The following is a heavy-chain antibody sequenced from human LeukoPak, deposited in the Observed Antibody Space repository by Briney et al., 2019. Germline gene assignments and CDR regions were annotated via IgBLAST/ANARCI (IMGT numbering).Heavy chain of an antibody. CDR1: GYTFTGYF. CDR2: INPNVGGT. V-gene: IGHV1-2*02. CDR3: ARSYTVTAVMFDH. J-gene: IGHJ4*02. Sequence: ASVKVSCKASGYTFTGYFIYWVRQAPGQGLEWMGWINPNVGGTKYAQKFQGRVTMTRDTSISTAYMEVSRLRSDDTAIYYCARSYTVTAVMFDHWGQGSLVTVSA. D-gene: IGHD2-21*02.